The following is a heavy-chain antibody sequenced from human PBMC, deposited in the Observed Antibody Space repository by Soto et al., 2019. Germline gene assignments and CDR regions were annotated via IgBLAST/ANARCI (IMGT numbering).Heavy chain of an antibody. J-gene: IGHJ6*02. CDR2: ISAYNGNT. Sequence: ASVKFSCKASGYTFTSYGISWVRQAPGQGLEWMGWISAYNGNTNYAQKLQGRVTMTTDTSTSTAYMELRSLRSDDTAVYYCARKSGYPYYYGMDVWGQGTTVTVS. V-gene: IGHV1-18*04. D-gene: IGHD3-22*01. CDR3: ARKSGYPYYYGMDV. CDR1: GYTFTSYG.